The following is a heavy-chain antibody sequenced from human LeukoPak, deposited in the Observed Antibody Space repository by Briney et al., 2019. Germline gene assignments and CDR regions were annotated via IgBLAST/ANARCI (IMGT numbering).Heavy chain of an antibody. Sequence: GGSLRLSCAASGFTFSSYWMSWVHQAPGKGLEWGANIKQDGSEKYYVDSVKGRFTISRDTAKNSLYLHMNSLRAEDTAVYYCARSGYSYGKADAFDIWGQGTMVTVSS. V-gene: IGHV3-7*01. CDR2: IKQDGSEK. CDR1: GFTFSSYW. D-gene: IGHD5-18*01. CDR3: ARSGYSYGKADAFDI. J-gene: IGHJ3*02.